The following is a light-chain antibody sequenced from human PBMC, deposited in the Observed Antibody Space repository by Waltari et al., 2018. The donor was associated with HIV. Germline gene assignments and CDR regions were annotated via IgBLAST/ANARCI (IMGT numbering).Light chain of an antibody. CDR2: AAS. J-gene: IGKJ3*01. V-gene: IGKV1-39*01. Sequence: DIQMTQSPSSLSASVGDRLTITCRASQSISNCLNWFQKKPGRAPKLLIYAASSLHTGVPSRFSGSGSGTDFTLTISSLQPEDFATYYCQQSFTSFFTFGPGTRVDIK. CDR1: QSISNC. CDR3: QQSFTSFFT.